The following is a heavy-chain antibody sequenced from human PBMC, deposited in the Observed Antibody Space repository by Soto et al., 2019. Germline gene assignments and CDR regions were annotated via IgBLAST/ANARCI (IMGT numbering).Heavy chain of an antibody. CDR3: ARDSGSPARGYGMDV. D-gene: IGHD2-15*01. J-gene: IGHJ6*02. V-gene: IGHV4-30-4*01. Sequence: SETLSLTCTVSGGSISSGDYYWSWIRQPPGKGLGWIGYIYYSGSTYYNPSLKSRVTISVDTSKNQFSLKLSSVTAADTAVYYCARDSGSPARGYGMDVWGQGTTVTVSS. CDR1: GGSISSGDYY. CDR2: IYYSGST.